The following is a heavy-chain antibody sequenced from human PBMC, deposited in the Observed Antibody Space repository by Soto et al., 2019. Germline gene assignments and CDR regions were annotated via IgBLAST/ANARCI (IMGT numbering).Heavy chain of an antibody. J-gene: IGHJ4*02. V-gene: IGHV3-33*01. Sequence: GGSLRLSCAASGFTFSSYGMHWVRQAPGKGLEWVAVIWYDGSNKYYADSVKGRFTISRDNSKNTLYLQMNSLRAEDTAVYYCARDGGLVYPLGVDYWGQGTLVTVSS. CDR3: ARDGGLVYPLGVDY. CDR1: GFTFSSYG. CDR2: IWYDGSNK. D-gene: IGHD3-16*01.